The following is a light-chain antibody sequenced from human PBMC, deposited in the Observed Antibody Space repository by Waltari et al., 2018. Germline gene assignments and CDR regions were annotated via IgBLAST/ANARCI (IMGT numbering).Light chain of an antibody. J-gene: IGKJ4*01. V-gene: IGKV3-20*01. CDR3: QQYAYSPLT. CDR2: SAS. Sequence: EIVLTQSPGTLSLSPGDRATLSCRASQSVTSSYLAWYQRKPGQAPRLLIYSASSRATGIPNRFSGSGSGTDFTLTISGLEPEDFAVYYCQQYAYSPLTFGGGTKVEIK. CDR1: QSVTSSY.